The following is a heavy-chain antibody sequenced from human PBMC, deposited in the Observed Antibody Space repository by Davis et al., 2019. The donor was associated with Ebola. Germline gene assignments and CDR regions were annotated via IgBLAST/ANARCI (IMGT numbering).Heavy chain of an antibody. J-gene: IGHJ5*02. CDR3: ARVSSNGVVPAAIMGWFDP. Sequence: SVKVSCKASGGTFSSYAISWVRQAPGQGLEWMGGIIPIFGTANYAQKFQGRVTITADESTSTAYMELSSLRSEDTAVYYCARVSSNGVVPAAIMGWFDPWGQGTLVTVSS. CDR1: GGTFSSYA. D-gene: IGHD2-2*02. CDR2: IIPIFGTA. V-gene: IGHV1-69*13.